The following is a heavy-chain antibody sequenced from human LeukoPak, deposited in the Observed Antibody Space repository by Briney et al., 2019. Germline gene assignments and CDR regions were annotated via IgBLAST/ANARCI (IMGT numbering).Heavy chain of an antibody. CDR1: GFTFSSYE. CDR3: ARDDLQREFWHAFDI. Sequence: GGSLRLSCAASGFTFSSYEMNWVRQAPGKGLEWVSYISSSGSTIYYADSVKGRFTISRDNAKNSLYLQMNSLRAEDTAVYYCARDDLQREFWHAFDIWGQGTMVTVSS. J-gene: IGHJ3*02. V-gene: IGHV3-48*03. CDR2: ISSSGSTI. D-gene: IGHD1-1*01.